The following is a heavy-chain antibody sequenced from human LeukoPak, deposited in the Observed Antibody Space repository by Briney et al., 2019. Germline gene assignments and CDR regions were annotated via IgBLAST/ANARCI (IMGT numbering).Heavy chain of an antibody. CDR2: ITESGDGT. V-gene: IGHV3-23*01. CDR3: AKDISQGYTYGSIEQDY. D-gene: IGHD5-18*01. Sequence: GGSLRLSCAASGLTFSKYAMSWVRQAPGKGLEWASAITESGDGTYYADSVKGRFTISRDNSKNTLYLQMNSLRAADTALYYCAKDISQGYTYGSIEQDYWGQGTLVTVSS. CDR1: GLTFSKYA. J-gene: IGHJ4*02.